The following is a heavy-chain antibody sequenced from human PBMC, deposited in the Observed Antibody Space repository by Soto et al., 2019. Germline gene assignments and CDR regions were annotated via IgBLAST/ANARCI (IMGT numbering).Heavy chain of an antibody. CDR2: LYYSGST. CDR3: ARHFTKTDYYYYMDV. V-gene: IGHV4-39*01. CDR1: GVSIGSTICY. Sequence: SETLSLTCTVSGVSIGSTICYWGWVRQPPGKGLEWIGTLYYSGSTYYNPSLKSRITMSVDTSKNHFSLRLSSVTAADTAVYYCARHFTKTDYYYYMDVWGKGPRSPSP. J-gene: IGHJ6*03.